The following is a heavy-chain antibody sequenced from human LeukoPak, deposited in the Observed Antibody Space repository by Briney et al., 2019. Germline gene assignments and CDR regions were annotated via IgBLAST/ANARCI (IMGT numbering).Heavy chain of an antibody. CDR3: ARDRATVVTTIDY. V-gene: IGHV1-69*04. Sequence: SVEVSCKASGGTFSSYAISWVRQAPGQGLEWMGRIIPILGIANYAQKFQGRVTITADKSTSTAYMELSSLRSEDTAVYYCARDRATVVTTIDYWGQGTLVTVSS. CDR2: IIPILGIA. D-gene: IGHD4-23*01. CDR1: GGTFSSYA. J-gene: IGHJ4*02.